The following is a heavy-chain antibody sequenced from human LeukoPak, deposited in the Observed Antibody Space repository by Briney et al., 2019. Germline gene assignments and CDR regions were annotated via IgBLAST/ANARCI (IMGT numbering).Heavy chain of an antibody. J-gene: IGHJ4*02. V-gene: IGHV4-38-2*02. CDR2: IYHSGST. Sequence: PSETLSLTCTVSGYSISSGYYWGWIRQPPGKGLEWIGSIYHSGSTYYNPSLKSRVTISVDTSKSQFSLKLSSVTAADTAVYYCASYCSGGSCYSELGSLVSDYWGQGTLVTVSS. D-gene: IGHD2-15*01. CDR3: ASYCSGGSCYSELGSLVSDY. CDR1: GYSISSGYY.